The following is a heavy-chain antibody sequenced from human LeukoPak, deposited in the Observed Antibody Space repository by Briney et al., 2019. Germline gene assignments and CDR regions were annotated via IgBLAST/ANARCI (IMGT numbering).Heavy chain of an antibody. D-gene: IGHD1-14*01. J-gene: IGHJ1*01. CDR3: ARETSTTWPPRYFQH. Sequence: SVKVSCKTSGYPYTHYYITWVRQAPGQGLEWMGWVSGYNAKTSYAQKFQGRVTMTIETSTTTAYMELESLRSDDTAVYYCARETSTTWPPRYFQHWGQGTLVAVSS. CDR2: VSGYNAKT. V-gene: IGHV1-18*01. CDR1: GYPYTHYY.